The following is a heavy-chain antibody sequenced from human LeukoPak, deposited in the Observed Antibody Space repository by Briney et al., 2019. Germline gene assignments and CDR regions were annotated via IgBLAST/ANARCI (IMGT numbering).Heavy chain of an antibody. V-gene: IGHV3-48*03. CDR1: GFTFSSYE. Sequence: PGGSLRLSCAASGFTFSSYEMNWVRQAPGKGLEWVSYISSSGSTIYYADSVKGRFTISRDNAKNSLYLQMNSLRAEDTAVYYCARDYKDIVVVPAARHYYYGMDVWGKGTTVTVSS. CDR3: ARDYKDIVVVPAARHYYYGMDV. J-gene: IGHJ6*04. D-gene: IGHD2-2*01. CDR2: ISSSGSTI.